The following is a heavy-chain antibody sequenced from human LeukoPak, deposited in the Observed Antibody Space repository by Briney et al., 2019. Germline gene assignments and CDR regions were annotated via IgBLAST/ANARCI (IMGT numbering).Heavy chain of an antibody. Sequence: GGSLRLSCVASGFTFSRKWMSWVRQGPGKGLEWVGNIQPDGSEQYPVDSVKGRFTISRDNARNSLFLQMNSLRAEDTAVYYCARVIAAAGSDYWGQGTLVTVSS. V-gene: IGHV3-7*03. CDR3: ARVIAAAGSDY. D-gene: IGHD6-13*01. CDR1: GFTFSRKW. CDR2: IQPDGSEQ. J-gene: IGHJ4*02.